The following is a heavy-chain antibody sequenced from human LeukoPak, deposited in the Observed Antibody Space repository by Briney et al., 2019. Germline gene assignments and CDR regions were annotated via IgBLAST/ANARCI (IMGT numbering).Heavy chain of an antibody. CDR2: FDPEDGET. CDR1: GYTLTELS. Sequence: GASVKVSCKVSGYTLTELSMHWVRQAPGKGLEWMGGFDPEDGETIYAQKFQGRVTMTEDTSTDTAYMELSSLRSEDTAVYYCARGANGQWLSPFDYWGQGTLVTVSS. CDR3: ARGANGQWLSPFDY. D-gene: IGHD6-19*01. V-gene: IGHV1-24*01. J-gene: IGHJ4*02.